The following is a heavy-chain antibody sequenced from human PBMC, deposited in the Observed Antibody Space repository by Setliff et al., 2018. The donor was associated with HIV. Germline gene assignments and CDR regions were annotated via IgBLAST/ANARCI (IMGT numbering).Heavy chain of an antibody. CDR1: GDSIGSSSYY. D-gene: IGHD5-12*01. J-gene: IGHJ4*02. CDR3: ALDPGYRRDY. V-gene: IGHV4-39*07. Sequence: PSETLSLTCTVSGDSIGSSSYYWDWIRQPPGKGLEWIGSIDYSGSTYYKPSLKSRLTISIDTSKNQFSLNLSSVTAADTAVYYCALDPGYRRDYWGQGTLVTVSS. CDR2: IDYSGST.